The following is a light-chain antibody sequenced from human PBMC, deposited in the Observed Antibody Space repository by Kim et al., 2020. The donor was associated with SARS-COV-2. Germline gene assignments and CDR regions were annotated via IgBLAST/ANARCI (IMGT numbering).Light chain of an antibody. V-gene: IGKV1-9*01. CDR2: AAS. J-gene: IGKJ3*01. CDR3: QQLNSYPLT. CDR1: QGISSY. Sequence: ASVGDRVTITCRASQGISSYLAWYQQTPGKAPKLLIYAASTLQSGVPSRFSGSGSGTDFTLTISSLQPEDFATYYCQQLNSYPLTFGPGTKVDIK.